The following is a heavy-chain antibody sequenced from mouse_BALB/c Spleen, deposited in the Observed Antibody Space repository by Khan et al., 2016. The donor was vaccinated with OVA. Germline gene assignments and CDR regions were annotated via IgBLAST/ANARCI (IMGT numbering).Heavy chain of an antibody. J-gene: IGHJ4*01. CDR1: GYSITSDYA. CDR3: ARSLYYSDSYAMDY. CDR2: ISSTGTT. V-gene: IGHV3-2*02. Sequence: EVQLQESGPGLVKPSQSLSLTCTVTGYSITSDYAWNWIRQFPGNKLEWMGYISSTGTTYYKPSLKSRISITRDTSKNQFFLHLNSVTTEDTATYYCARSLYYSDSYAMDYWGQGTSVTVSS. D-gene: IGHD2-13*01.